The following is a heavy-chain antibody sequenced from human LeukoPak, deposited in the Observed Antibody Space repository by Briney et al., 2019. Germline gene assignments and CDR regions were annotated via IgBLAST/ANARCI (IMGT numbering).Heavy chain of an antibody. CDR2: IGSTSSSI. J-gene: IGHJ3*01. Sequence: LPGGSLRLSCAASGFGFINYNMNWVRQAPGKGLEWVSYIGSTSSSIRYADSVKGRFTTSRDNAKSSLYLQMNSLRAEDTALYYCARESPWGFHAFDVWGQGTVVTVSS. CDR1: GFGFINYN. V-gene: IGHV3-48*01. D-gene: IGHD7-27*01. CDR3: ARESPWGFHAFDV.